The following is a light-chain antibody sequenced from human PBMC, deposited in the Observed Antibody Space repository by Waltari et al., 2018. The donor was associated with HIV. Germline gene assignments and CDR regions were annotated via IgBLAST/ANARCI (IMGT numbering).Light chain of an antibody. CDR1: ALPKQY. CDR2: KDS. V-gene: IGLV3-25*03. Sequence: SYELTQPPSVSVSPGQTARITCSGDALPKQYAYWYQQKPGQAPVLVIYKDSERPSGSPERFSGSSSGTTVTLTISGVQAEDEADDYCQSADISSWVFGGGTKLTVL. CDR3: QSADISSWV. J-gene: IGLJ3*02.